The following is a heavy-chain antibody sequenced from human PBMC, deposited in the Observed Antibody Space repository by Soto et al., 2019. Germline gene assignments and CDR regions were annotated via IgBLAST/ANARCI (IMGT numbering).Heavy chain of an antibody. CDR2: IYSAGNT. V-gene: IGHV3-66*01. CDR1: GFTVSSNY. D-gene: IGHD4-4*01. J-gene: IGHJ5*02. CDR3: ARDPRNKGLDP. Sequence: TGGSLRLSCAASGFTVSSNYMSWVRQAPGKGLEWISIIYSAGNTYYADSVRGRFTISRDNSKNTLYLQMNDLRAEDTAIYFCARDPRNKGLDPWGPGTLVTVSS.